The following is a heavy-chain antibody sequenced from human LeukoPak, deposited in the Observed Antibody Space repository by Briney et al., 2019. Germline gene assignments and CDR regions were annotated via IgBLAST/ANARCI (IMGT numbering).Heavy chain of an antibody. CDR3: ARDLLGAFDI. J-gene: IGHJ3*02. Sequence: PSETLSLTCTVSGGSISSYYWSWLRQPPGKGLECMGYIYNSGSTNYNPSLQSRLTISVDTSKNQFSLKLSSVTAADTAVYYWARDLLGAFDIWGQGTMVTVSS. CDR1: GGSISSYY. CDR2: IYNSGST. V-gene: IGHV4-59*01. D-gene: IGHD2-15*01.